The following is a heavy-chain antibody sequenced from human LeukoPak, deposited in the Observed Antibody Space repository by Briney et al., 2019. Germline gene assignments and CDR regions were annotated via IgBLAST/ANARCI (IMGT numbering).Heavy chain of an antibody. CDR2: ISYTGTYI. V-gene: IGHV3-21*04. CDR1: GFTFSSYG. CDR3: VRDRGTYRPIDY. D-gene: IGHD1-26*01. J-gene: IGHJ4*02. Sequence: GGSLRLSCAASGFTFSSYGMHWVRQAPGKGLEWVSSISYTGTYIYYADSVKGRFTISRDNAQNSLYLQMNSLRAEDTAIYYCVRDRGTYRPIDYWGQGTLVTVSS.